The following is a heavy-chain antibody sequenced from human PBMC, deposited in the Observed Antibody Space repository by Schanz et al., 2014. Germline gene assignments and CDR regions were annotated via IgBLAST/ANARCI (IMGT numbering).Heavy chain of an antibody. CDR2: FIYIGGNT. D-gene: IGHD3-10*01. Sequence: EVQLLESGGGLVQPGGSLRLSCAASGFTFRGYAMSWVRQAPGRGLEWVSFIYIGGNTYYADSVKGRFTISRDNSKNSLYLQMNSLRAEDTAVYYCARIGGSVFDYWAQGTLVTVSS. V-gene: IGHV3-23*01. CDR1: GFTFRGYA. CDR3: ARIGGSVFDY. J-gene: IGHJ4*02.